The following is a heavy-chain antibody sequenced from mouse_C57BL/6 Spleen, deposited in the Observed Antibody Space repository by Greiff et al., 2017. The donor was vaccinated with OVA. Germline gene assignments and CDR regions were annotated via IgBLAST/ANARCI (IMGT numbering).Heavy chain of an antibody. CDR1: GYTFTSYW. Sequence: QVQLQQSGAELVKPGASVKMSCKASGYTFTSYWITWVKQRPGQGLEWIGDIYPGSGSTNYNEKFKSKATLTVDTSSSTAYMQLSSLTSEDSAVYYCARRGTGSTLDYWGQGTTLTVSS. J-gene: IGHJ2*01. V-gene: IGHV1-55*01. CDR2: IYPGSGST. D-gene: IGHD1-1*01. CDR3: ARRGTGSTLDY.